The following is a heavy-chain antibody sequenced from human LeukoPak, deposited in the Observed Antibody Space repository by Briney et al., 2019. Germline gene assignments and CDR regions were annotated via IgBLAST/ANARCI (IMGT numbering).Heavy chain of an antibody. J-gene: IGHJ4*02. CDR2: INSDGGST. CDR1: GFTFSSYW. CDR3: ARSRGLLLPDY. V-gene: IGHV3-74*01. Sequence: GGSLRLSCAASGFTFSSYWMHWVRQAPGKGLVWVSRINSDGGSTSYADSVKGRFTISRDNAKNTLDLQMNSLRAEDTAVYYCARSRGLLLPDYWGQGTLVTVSS. D-gene: IGHD3-3*01.